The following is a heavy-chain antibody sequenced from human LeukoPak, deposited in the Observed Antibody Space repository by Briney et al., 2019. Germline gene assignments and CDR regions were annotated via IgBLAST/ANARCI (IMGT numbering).Heavy chain of an antibody. Sequence: GESLRLSCAASGFTFSDYGMHWVRQTPGKGLECVAFIRYDGNDKYFADSVKGRFTVSRDNSKNTLYLQMNNLRAEDTAVYYCAKLGINYYYMDVWGKGTTVTISS. CDR1: GFTFSDYG. CDR3: AKLGINYYYMDV. V-gene: IGHV3-30*02. J-gene: IGHJ6*03. D-gene: IGHD7-27*01. CDR2: IRYDGNDK.